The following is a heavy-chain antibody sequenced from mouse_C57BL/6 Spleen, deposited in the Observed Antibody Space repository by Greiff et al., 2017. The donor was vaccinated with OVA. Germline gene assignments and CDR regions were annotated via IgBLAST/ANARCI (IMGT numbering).Heavy chain of an antibody. CDR1: GYTFTDHT. V-gene: IGHV1-78*01. Sequence: VQLQQSDAELVKPGASVKISCKVSGYTFTDHTIHWMKQRPEQGLEWIGYIYPRDGSTNYNEKFKGKATLTADKSSSTAYMQLNSLTSEDSAVCFCARGYYYGSSYVFAYWGQGTLLTVSA. CDR3: ARGYYYGSSYVFAY. D-gene: IGHD1-1*01. CDR2: IYPRDGST. J-gene: IGHJ3*01.